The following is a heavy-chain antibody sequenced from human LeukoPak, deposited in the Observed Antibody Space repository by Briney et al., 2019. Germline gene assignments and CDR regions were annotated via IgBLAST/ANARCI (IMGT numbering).Heavy chain of an antibody. D-gene: IGHD3-10*01. Sequence: SETLSLTCTVSGGSISSYYWSWIRQPAGKGLEWIGRIYTSGSTNYNPSLKSRVTMSVDSSKNQFSLKLSSVTAADTAVYYCARNMVRGSMGYFDYWGQGTLVTVSS. V-gene: IGHV4-4*07. CDR3: ARNMVRGSMGYFDY. CDR1: GGSISSYY. CDR2: IYTSGST. J-gene: IGHJ4*02.